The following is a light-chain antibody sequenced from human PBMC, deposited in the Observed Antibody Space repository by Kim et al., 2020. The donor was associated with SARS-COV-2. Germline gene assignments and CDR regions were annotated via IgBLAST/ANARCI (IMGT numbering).Light chain of an antibody. CDR3: LQHSTYPIT. CDR2: GAS. CDR1: QDIRND. V-gene: IGKV1-17*01. J-gene: IGKJ5*01. Sequence: ASVGDRDTITCRASQDIRNDLGWYQQNPGRAPKRLIYGASSLQSGVPSRFSGSGSGTEFTLTISSVQPEDSATYFCLQHSTYPITFGQGTRLEIK.